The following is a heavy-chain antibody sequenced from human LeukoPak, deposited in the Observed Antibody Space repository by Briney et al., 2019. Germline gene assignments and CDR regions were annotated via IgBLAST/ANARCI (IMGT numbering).Heavy chain of an antibody. J-gene: IGHJ6*03. Sequence: GESLKISCKVSGYTFTTYWIGWVRQMPGKGLEWMGIIYPADSDTRYSPSFQGQVTISVDKSISTAYLQWSSLKASDTAMYYCARKSRHDLNYMDVWGKGTTVTVSS. D-gene: IGHD3-3*01. CDR2: IYPADSDT. V-gene: IGHV5-51*01. CDR1: GYTFTTYW. CDR3: ARKSRHDLNYMDV.